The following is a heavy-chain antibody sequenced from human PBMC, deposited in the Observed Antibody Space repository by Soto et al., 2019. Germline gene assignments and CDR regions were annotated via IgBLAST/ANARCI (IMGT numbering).Heavy chain of an antibody. D-gene: IGHD1-1*01. Sequence: QVQLVESGGGVVQPGRSLRLSCAASGFTFSTYGMHWVRQAPGKGLEWVAVISYDGVNKYYADSVKGRFTISRDNSKNTLYLQINSLRAEDTAVYYCAKSVYNWNVGFFDYWGQGTLVTVSS. CDR2: ISYDGVNK. CDR1: GFTFSTYG. CDR3: AKSVYNWNVGFFDY. V-gene: IGHV3-30*18. J-gene: IGHJ4*02.